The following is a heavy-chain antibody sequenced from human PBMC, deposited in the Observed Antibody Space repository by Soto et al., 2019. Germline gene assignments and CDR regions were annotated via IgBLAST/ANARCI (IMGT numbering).Heavy chain of an antibody. CDR3: ARYSSSFWSSFDY. Sequence: SETLSLTCTVSGGSISSYYWSWIRQPPGKGLEWIGYIYYSGSTNYNPSLKSRVTISVDTSKNQFSLKLSSVTAADTSVYYCARYSSSFWSSFDYWGQGTLVTVSS. CDR2: IYYSGST. J-gene: IGHJ4*02. V-gene: IGHV4-59*01. D-gene: IGHD6-6*01. CDR1: GGSISSYY.